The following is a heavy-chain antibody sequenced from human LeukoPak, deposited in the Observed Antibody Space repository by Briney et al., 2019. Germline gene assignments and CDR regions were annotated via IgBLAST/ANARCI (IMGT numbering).Heavy chain of an antibody. CDR2: ISDSGTTK. D-gene: IGHD2-21*02. V-gene: IGHV3-48*03. J-gene: IGHJ4*02. CDR1: GLTFRNYE. CDR3: ARDPEVTTDSSGGFDY. Sequence: GGSLRRSCGASGLTFRNYEMNWVRQAPGKGLEWISYISDSGTTKNYADSVKGRFAVSRDNAKNSLYLQMNSLRAEDTAVYYCARDPEVTTDSSGGFDYWGQGTRVTVSS.